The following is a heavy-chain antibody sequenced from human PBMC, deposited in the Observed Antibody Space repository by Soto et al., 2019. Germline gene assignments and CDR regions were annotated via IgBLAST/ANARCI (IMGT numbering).Heavy chain of an antibody. CDR3: ARDRSSGWYTQAAHYYFDY. J-gene: IGHJ4*02. CDR2: ISYDGSNK. V-gene: IGHV3-30-3*01. CDR1: GFTFSSYA. D-gene: IGHD6-19*01. Sequence: QVQLVESGGGVVQPGRSLRLSCAASGFTFSSYAMHWVRQAPGKGLEWVAVISYDGSNKYYADSVKGRFTISRDNSKNTLYLQMNSLRAEDTAVYYCARDRSSGWYTQAAHYYFDYWGQGTLVTVSS.